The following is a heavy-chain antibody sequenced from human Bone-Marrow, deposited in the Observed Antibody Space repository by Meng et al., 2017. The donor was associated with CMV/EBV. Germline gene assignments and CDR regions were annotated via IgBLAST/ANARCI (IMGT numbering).Heavy chain of an antibody. CDR1: GGSFSGYY. J-gene: IGHJ4*02. CDR3: ASWGYYYDSSGYRSD. CDR2: IYYSGST. D-gene: IGHD3-22*01. Sequence: SETLSLTCAVYGGSFSGYYWSWIRQPPGKGLEWIGYIYYSGSTNYNPSLKSRVTISVDTSKNRFSLKLSSVTAADTAVYYCASWGYYYDSSGYRSDWGQGTLVTVSS. V-gene: IGHV4-59*01.